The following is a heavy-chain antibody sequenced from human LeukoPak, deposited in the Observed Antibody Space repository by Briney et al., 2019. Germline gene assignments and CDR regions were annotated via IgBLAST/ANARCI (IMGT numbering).Heavy chain of an antibody. CDR3: ARAQAPIIVVQVANWFLDL. J-gene: IGHJ2*01. V-gene: IGHV1-18*01. CDR2: ISGYNSNT. D-gene: IGHD2-2*01. Sequence: ASVKVSCKASGCTLSSYGISWVRQAPGQGLEWMGWISGYNSNTKYAQNIQGRLTKTIDTSTRTAHMVLKRLRSGDTAVYYCARAQAPIIVVQVANWFLDLGGRGTLVTVSS. CDR1: GCTLSSYG.